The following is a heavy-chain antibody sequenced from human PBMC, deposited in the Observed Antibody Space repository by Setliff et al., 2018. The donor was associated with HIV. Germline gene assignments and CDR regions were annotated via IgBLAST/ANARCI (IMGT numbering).Heavy chain of an antibody. CDR1: GFTFDDYA. Sequence: GGSLRLSCAASGFTFDDYAMHWVRQVPGKGLEWVSGISWKSGNIGYADSLKGRFTISRDNAKNSLYLQMNSLRADDTAVYYCAALSSRTNAVYGIISTRFDPWGQGTLVTVSS. D-gene: IGHD2-8*01. V-gene: IGHV3-9*01. J-gene: IGHJ5*02. CDR2: ISWKSGNI. CDR3: AALSSRTNAVYGIISTRFDP.